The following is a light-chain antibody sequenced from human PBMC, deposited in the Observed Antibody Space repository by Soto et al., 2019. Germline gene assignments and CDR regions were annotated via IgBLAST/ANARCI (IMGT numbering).Light chain of an antibody. V-gene: IGLV2-8*01. J-gene: IGLJ3*02. CDR3: TSYVGNDIWV. Sequence: QSALTQPPSASGSSGQSVTISCTGTSSDVGAYKYVSWYQQYPGKAPKLMIYEVTKRPSGVPDRFPGSKSGNTASLTVSGLQAEDEADYYCTSYVGNDIWVFGGGTQLTVL. CDR1: SSDVGAYKY. CDR2: EVT.